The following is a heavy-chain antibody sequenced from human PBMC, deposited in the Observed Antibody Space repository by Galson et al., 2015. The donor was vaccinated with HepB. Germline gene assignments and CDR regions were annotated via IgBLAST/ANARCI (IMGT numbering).Heavy chain of an antibody. CDR1: GGSINREDW. J-gene: IGHJ4*02. V-gene: IGHV4-4*02. CDR2: IYVRKSA. CDR3: VRNGAYCLES. D-gene: IGHD2-15*01. Sequence: TLSLTCDVSGGSINREDWWSWVRQSPGKGLEWIGQIYVRKSASYNPALEGRATISVDRSRNQLFLKLSSVTGADTAVYYCVRNGAYCLESWGPGTLVTVSS.